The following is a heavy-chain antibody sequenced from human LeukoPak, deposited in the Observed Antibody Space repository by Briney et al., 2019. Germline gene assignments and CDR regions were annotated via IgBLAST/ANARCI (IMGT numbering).Heavy chain of an antibody. J-gene: IGHJ6*02. CDR2: IIPILGIA. V-gene: IGHV1-69*04. CDR1: GGTFSSYA. CDR3: ARLGSSRVYYYYYGMDV. D-gene: IGHD3-16*01. Sequence: ASVKVPCTASGGTFSSYAISWVRQAPGQGLEWMGRIIPILGIANYAQEFQGRVTITADKSTSTAYMELSSLRSEDTAVYYCARLGSSRVYYYYYGMDVWGQGTTVTVSS.